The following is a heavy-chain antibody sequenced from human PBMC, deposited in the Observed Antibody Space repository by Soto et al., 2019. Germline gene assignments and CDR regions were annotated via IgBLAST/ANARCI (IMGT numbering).Heavy chain of an antibody. CDR3: ARGRYGDY. V-gene: IGHV1-18*01. D-gene: IGHD1-1*01. Sequence: QVHLVQSGAEVRRPGASVKVSCKGSGYTFTSYGITWVRQAPGQGLEWMGWISAHNGNTNYAQKLQGRVTVTRDTSTSTAYMELRSLRSDDTAVYYCARGRYGDYWGQGALVTVSS. J-gene: IGHJ4*02. CDR1: GYTFTSYG. CDR2: ISAHNGNT.